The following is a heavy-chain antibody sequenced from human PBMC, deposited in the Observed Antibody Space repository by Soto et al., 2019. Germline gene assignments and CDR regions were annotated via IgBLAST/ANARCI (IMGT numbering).Heavy chain of an antibody. Sequence: QVQLVESGGGVVQPGRSLRLSCAASGFTFSSYGMHWVRQAPGKGLEWVAVIWYDGSNKYYADSVKGRFIISRDNSENTLYLQMNSLRAEDTAVYYCARDRYSSGWYDLDYWGQGTLVTVSS. CDR2: IWYDGSNK. CDR3: ARDRYSSGWYDLDY. D-gene: IGHD6-19*01. CDR1: GFTFSSYG. J-gene: IGHJ4*02. V-gene: IGHV3-33*01.